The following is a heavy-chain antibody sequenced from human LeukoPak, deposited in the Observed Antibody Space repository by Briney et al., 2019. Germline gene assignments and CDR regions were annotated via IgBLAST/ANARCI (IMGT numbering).Heavy chain of an antibody. CDR1: GYTFTSYG. Sequence: SVKVSCKASGYTFTSYGISWVRQAPGQGLEWMGGIIPIFGTANYAQKFQGRVTITADKSTSTAYMELSSLRSEDTAVYYCARDGRDSSGWYGYYYYYYMDVWGKGTTVSVSS. CDR3: ARDGRDSSGWYGYYYYYYMDV. D-gene: IGHD6-19*01. J-gene: IGHJ6*03. CDR2: IIPIFGTA. V-gene: IGHV1-69*06.